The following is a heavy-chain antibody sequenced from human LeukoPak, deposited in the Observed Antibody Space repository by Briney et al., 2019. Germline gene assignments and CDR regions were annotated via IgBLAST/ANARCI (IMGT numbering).Heavy chain of an antibody. CDR2: ISYGGSNK. CDR3: AKGKNGDYYFDY. V-gene: IGHV3-30*18. Sequence: GGSLRLSCAASGFTFSSYGMHWVRQAPGKGLEWVAVISYGGSNKYYADSVKGRFTISRDNSKNTLYPQMNSLRAEDTAVYYCAKGKNGDYYFDYWGQGTLVTVSS. CDR1: GFTFSSYG. J-gene: IGHJ4*02. D-gene: IGHD4-17*01.